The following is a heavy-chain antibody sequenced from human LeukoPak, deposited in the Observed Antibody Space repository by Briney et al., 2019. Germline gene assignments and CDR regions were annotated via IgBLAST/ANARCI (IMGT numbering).Heavy chain of an antibody. V-gene: IGHV1-2*02. CDR1: GYTFTGYY. J-gene: IGHJ6*02. CDR2: INPNSGGT. CDR3: ARDLERRFYYYYYYGRDV. Sequence: ASVTVSCKASGYTFTGYYMRWVRQAPGQGLEWMGWINPNSGGTNYAQKFQGRVTMTRDTSISTAYMELSRLRSDDTAVYYCARDLERRFYYYYYYGRDVWGQGTTVTVSS. D-gene: IGHD1-1*01.